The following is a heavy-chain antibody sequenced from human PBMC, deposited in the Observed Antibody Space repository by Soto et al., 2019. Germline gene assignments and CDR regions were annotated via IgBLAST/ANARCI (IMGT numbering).Heavy chain of an antibody. CDR1: GGSFSGYY. Sequence: PSETLSLTCAVYGGSFSGYYWSWIRQPPGKGLEWIGEINHSGSTNYNPSLKSRVTISVDTSKNQFSLKLSSVTAADTAVYYCARGRPRQYQLLLKGWFDPWGQGTLVTVSS. CDR2: INHSGST. D-gene: IGHD2-2*01. J-gene: IGHJ5*02. V-gene: IGHV4-34*01. CDR3: ARGRPRQYQLLLKGWFDP.